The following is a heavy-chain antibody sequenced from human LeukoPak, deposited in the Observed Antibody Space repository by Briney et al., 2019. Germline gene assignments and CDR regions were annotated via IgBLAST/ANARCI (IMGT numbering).Heavy chain of an antibody. CDR1: GFTFSSYG. J-gene: IGHJ6*03. CDR3: ARDWGVSARPGYMDV. V-gene: IGHV3-23*01. Sequence: PGGTLRLSCAASGFTFSSYGMSWVRQAPGKGLEWVSAISGSGGSTYYADSVKGRFTISRDNSKNTLYLQMNSLRAEDTAVYYCARDWGVSARPGYMDVWGKGTTVTVSS. CDR2: ISGSGGST. D-gene: IGHD6-6*01.